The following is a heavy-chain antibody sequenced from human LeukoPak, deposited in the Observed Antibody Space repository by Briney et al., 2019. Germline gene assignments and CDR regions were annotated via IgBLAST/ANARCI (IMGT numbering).Heavy chain of an antibody. J-gene: IGHJ4*02. Sequence: SETLSLTCAVSGGSISSSNWWSWVRQPPGKGLEWIGEIFHSGSTNYNPSLKSRVTISVDRSKNQFSLKLSSVTAADTAVYYCARAGGYSYGSSFDYWGQGTLVTVSS. D-gene: IGHD5-18*01. CDR1: GGSISSSNW. CDR2: IFHSGST. CDR3: ARAGGYSYGSSFDY. V-gene: IGHV4-4*02.